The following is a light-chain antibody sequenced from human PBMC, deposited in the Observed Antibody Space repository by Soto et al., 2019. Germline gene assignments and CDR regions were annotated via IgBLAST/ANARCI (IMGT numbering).Light chain of an antibody. J-gene: IGKJ3*01. CDR3: LQYNTYST. CDR1: QSISDW. V-gene: IGKV1-5*03. Sequence: IQMTQYPSTLSASVGDRVTITCRASQSISDWLAWYQQKPGKAPKLLIYKASSLESGVPARFSGSGSGTEFTLTISSLQPDDFATYYCLQYNTYSTFGPGTKVDIK. CDR2: KAS.